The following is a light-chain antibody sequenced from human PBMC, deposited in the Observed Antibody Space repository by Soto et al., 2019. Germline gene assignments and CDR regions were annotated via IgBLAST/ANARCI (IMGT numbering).Light chain of an antibody. CDR1: QSVSSSY. J-gene: IGKJ2*01. CDR2: GAS. CDR3: QQYRNSLYT. Sequence: EIVLTQSPGTLSLSPGERATLSCRASQSVSSSYLAWYQQKPGQAPRLLIYGASSRATGIPDGFSGSGSGTDFTLTISRLEPEDFAVYYCQQYRNSLYTFGQGTKLEIK. V-gene: IGKV3-20*01.